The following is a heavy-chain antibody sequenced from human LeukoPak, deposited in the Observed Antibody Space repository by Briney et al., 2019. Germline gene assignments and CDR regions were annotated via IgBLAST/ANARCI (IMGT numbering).Heavy chain of an antibody. CDR3: ARGNLQLYYYDSSGYLQHFDY. J-gene: IGHJ4*02. CDR1: VYTFTIYG. D-gene: IGHD3-22*01. Sequence: SVTVSLKGTVYTFTIYGINWVRQAPGQGLEWMGWMNPNSGNTGYAQKFQGRVTITRNTSISTAYMELSSLRSEDTAVYYCARGNLQLYYYDSSGYLQHFDYWGQGTLVTVSS. V-gene: IGHV1-8*03. CDR2: MNPNSGNT.